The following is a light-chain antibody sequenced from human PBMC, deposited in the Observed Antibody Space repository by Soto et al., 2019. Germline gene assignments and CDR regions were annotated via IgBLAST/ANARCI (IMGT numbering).Light chain of an antibody. CDR2: DVT. CDR1: SSDVGGYNS. J-gene: IGLJ1*01. V-gene: IGLV2-14*01. CDR3: SSFKSSITYV. Sequence: LTQPASVSGSPGQSITISCTGTSSDVGGYNSVSWYRQDPGKAPKLMIYDVTNRPSGVSNRFSGSKSGNTASLTISGLQAEDEADYYCSSFKSSITYVFGTGTKATV.